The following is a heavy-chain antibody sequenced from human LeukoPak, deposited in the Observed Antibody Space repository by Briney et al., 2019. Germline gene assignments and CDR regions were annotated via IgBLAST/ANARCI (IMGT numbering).Heavy chain of an antibody. V-gene: IGHV3-23*01. CDR1: GFSFSSYN. D-gene: IGHD2-8*01. Sequence: GGSLRLSCAASGFSFSSYNMNWVRQAPGKGLEWVSAISGSGGSTYYADSVKGRFPISRDNSKNTLYLQMNSLRAEDTAVYYCAKDCTNGVCYALDIWGQGTMVTVSS. J-gene: IGHJ3*02. CDR2: ISGSGGST. CDR3: AKDCTNGVCYALDI.